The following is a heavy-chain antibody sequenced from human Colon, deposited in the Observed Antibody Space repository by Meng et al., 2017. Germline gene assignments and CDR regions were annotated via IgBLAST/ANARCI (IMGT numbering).Heavy chain of an antibody. CDR2: FYHNGNT. Sequence: QLQLQESGSRLVKPSQTLSLTCADSTTSGGNSWSWIRQPPGKGLEWIGYFYHNGNTYYTPSLRGRITISVDRSKNQISLSLTSATAADTAVYYCARVARIGGYVIDYWGQGTLVTVSS. CDR3: ARVARIGGYVIDY. V-gene: IGHV4-30-2*01. D-gene: IGHD5-12*01. J-gene: IGHJ4*02. CDR1: TTSGGNS.